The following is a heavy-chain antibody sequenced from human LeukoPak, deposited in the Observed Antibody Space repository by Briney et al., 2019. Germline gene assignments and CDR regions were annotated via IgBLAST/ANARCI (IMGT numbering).Heavy chain of an antibody. CDR2: ISSSSSYI. D-gene: IGHD3-3*01. CDR3: ARLLRFLEWLDY. CDR1: GGSISSGGYY. V-gene: IGHV3-21*01. J-gene: IGHJ4*02. Sequence: LSLTCTVSGGSISSGGYYWSWVRQAPGKGLEWVSSISSSSSYIYYADSVKGRFTISRDNAKNSLYLQMNSLRAEDTAVYYCARLLRFLEWLDYWGQGTLVTVSS.